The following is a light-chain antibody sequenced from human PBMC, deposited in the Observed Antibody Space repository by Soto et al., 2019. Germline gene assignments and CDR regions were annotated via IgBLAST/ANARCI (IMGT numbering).Light chain of an antibody. CDR2: SAS. V-gene: IGKV3-15*01. J-gene: IGKJ4*01. CDR1: QAINSN. CDR3: QQYNDWPLT. Sequence: EIVMTQSPATLSVSPGETASLSCRASQAINSNLAWYQQRPGQAPRLLIYSASTRATGVPARVSGSGSETEFTLIISGLQSEDFELYYCQQYNDWPLTFGGGTKVDLK.